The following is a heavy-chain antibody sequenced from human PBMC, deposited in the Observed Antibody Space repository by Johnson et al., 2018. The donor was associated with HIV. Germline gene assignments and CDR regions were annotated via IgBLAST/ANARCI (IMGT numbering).Heavy chain of an antibody. CDR3: ARRSWAFDAFDI. J-gene: IGHJ3*02. V-gene: IGHV3-30-3*01. CDR1: GFTFSSYA. D-gene: IGHD1-26*01. CDR2: ISYDGNNK. Sequence: QVQLVESGGGVVQPGRSLRLSCASSGFTFSSYAMHWVRQAPGKGLKWVAVISYDGNNKYYADSVKGRFTISRDNSKNTLYLQINSLRAEDTAVYYCARRSWAFDAFDIWGQGTMVTVSS.